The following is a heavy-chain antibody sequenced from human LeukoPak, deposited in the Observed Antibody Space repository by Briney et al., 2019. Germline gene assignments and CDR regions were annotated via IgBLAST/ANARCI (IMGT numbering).Heavy chain of an antibody. CDR3: ARDYYGSGSGTPRVYFQH. J-gene: IGHJ1*01. CDR2: IIPIFGTA. Sequence: SVKVSCKASGGTFSSYAISWVRQAPGQGLEWMGGIIPIFGTANYAQKFQGRVTITADESTSTAYMELSSLRSEDTAVYYCARDYYGSGSGTPRVYFQHWGQGTLVTVSS. CDR1: GGTFSSYA. V-gene: IGHV1-69*13. D-gene: IGHD3-10*01.